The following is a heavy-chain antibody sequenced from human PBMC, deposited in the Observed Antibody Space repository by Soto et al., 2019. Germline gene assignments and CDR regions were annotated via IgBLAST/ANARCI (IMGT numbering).Heavy chain of an antibody. V-gene: IGHV5-51*03. CDR1: GYSFTSYW. D-gene: IGHD3-9*01. CDR3: ARVPYYDILTGPRYFDY. CDR2: IYPGDSDT. J-gene: IGHJ4*02. Sequence: EVQLVQSGAEVKKPGESLKISCKGSGYSFTSYWIGWVRQMPGKGLEWMGIIYPGDSDTRYSPSFQGQVTISADKSISTAYRQWSSLKASDTAMYYCARVPYYDILTGPRYFDYWGQGTLVTVSS.